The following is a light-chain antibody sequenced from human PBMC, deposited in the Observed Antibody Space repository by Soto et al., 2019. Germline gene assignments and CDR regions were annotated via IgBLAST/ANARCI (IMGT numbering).Light chain of an antibody. CDR3: QQYNSWPPIT. V-gene: IGKV3-15*01. CDR1: QSVSNN. J-gene: IGKJ5*01. CDR2: GAS. Sequence: EIVMTQSPATLSVSPGERATLSCGASQSVSNNLAWYQQKPGQAPRLLIYGASTRATGIPARFSGSGSGTEFTLTISSLQSEDFAVYYCQQYNSWPPITFGQGTRLENK.